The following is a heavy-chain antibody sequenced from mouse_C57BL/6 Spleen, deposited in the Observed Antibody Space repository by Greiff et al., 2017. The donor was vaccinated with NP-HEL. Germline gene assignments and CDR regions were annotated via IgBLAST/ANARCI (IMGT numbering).Heavy chain of an antibody. V-gene: IGHV1-64*01. J-gene: IGHJ2*01. CDR2: IHPNSGST. CDR1: GYTFTSYW. CDR3: ARGRGTWVDY. D-gene: IGHD3-3*01. Sequence: VQLQQPGAELVKPGASVKLSCKASGYTFTSYWMHWVKQRPGQGLEWIGMIHPNSGSTNYNEKFKSQATLTVDKSASTAYMQLSSLTSEDSAVYYCARGRGTWVDYWGQGTTLTVSS.